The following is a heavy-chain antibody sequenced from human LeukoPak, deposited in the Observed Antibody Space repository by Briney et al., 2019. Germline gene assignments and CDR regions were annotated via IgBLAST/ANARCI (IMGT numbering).Heavy chain of an antibody. J-gene: IGHJ4*02. CDR2: IYYSGST. Sequence: SETLSLTCTVSGGSISSYYWNWIRQPPEKGLEWIGYIYYSGSTNYNPSLKSRVTISVDTSKNQFSLKLSSVTAADTAVYYCASSYDFWSGYLNWGQGTLVTVSS. V-gene: IGHV4-59*08. CDR3: ASSYDFWSGYLN. D-gene: IGHD3-3*01. CDR1: GGSISSYY.